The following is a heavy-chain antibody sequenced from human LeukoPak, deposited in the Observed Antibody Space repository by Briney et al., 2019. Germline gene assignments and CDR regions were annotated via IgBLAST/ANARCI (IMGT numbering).Heavy chain of an antibody. Sequence: GESLKISCKGSGYNFIDYWIAWVRQMPGKGLEWMGMIYPDDSNIKYRPSFEGQVTISADESNNTAHLQWSSLKASDTAIYYYARQFRYSNGGHWFDPWGQGTLVTVSS. D-gene: IGHD4-11*01. V-gene: IGHV5-51*01. CDR1: GYNFIDYW. CDR2: IYPDDSNI. CDR3: ARQFRYSNGGHWFDP. J-gene: IGHJ5*02.